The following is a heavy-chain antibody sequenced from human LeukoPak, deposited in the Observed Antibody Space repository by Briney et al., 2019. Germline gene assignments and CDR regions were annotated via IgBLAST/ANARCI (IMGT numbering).Heavy chain of an antibody. V-gene: IGHV3-23*01. Sequence: PGGSLRLSCGASGFTFSRYSMNWVRQAPGKGLEWVSAISGSGGSTYYADSVKGRFTISRDNSKNTLYLQMNSLGADDTAVYYCAKGNWRYFDYWGQGTLVTVSS. CDR1: GFTFSRYS. J-gene: IGHJ4*02. D-gene: IGHD1-1*01. CDR3: AKGNWRYFDY. CDR2: ISGSGGST.